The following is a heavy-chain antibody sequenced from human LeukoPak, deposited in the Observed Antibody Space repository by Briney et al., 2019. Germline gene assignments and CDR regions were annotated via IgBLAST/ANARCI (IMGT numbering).Heavy chain of an antibody. CDR1: GYTLTELS. CDR2: FDPEDGET. D-gene: IGHD3-16*02. J-gene: IGHJ6*03. V-gene: IGHV1-24*01. Sequence: ASVKVSCKVSGYTLTELSMHWVRQAPGKGLEWMGGFDPEDGETIYAQKFQGRVTMTEDTSTDTAYMELSSLRSEDTAVYYCARQGQSDLSFYYYIDVWGKGTTVTISS. CDR3: ARQGQSDLSFYYYIDV.